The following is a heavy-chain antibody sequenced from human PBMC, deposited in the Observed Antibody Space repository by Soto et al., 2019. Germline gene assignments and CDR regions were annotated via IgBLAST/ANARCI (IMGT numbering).Heavy chain of an antibody. D-gene: IGHD3-9*01. J-gene: IGHJ6*02. CDR3: ARYEPYYDILTGSYYYYGMDV. V-gene: IGHV1-2*04. CDR2: INPNSGGT. CDR1: GYTFTGYY. Sequence: ASVKVSCKASGYTFTGYYMHWVRQAPGQGLEWMGWINPNSGGTNYAQKFQGWVTMTRDMSISTAFMELSRLSSDDTAVYYCARYEPYYDILTGSYYYYGMDVWGQGTTVTVSS.